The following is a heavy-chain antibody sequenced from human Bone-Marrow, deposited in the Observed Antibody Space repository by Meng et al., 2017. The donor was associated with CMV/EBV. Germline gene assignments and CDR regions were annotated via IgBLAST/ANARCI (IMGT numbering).Heavy chain of an antibody. V-gene: IGHV5-51*01. Sequence: GESLKISCKGSGYSFSSYWIGWVRQMPGKGLEYMGIIYPGDSDTRYSPSFQGLVSISADKSISTAYLQWSSLKASDTAMYYCARTSGSYEDYWGQGTLVTVSS. CDR2: IYPGDSDT. CDR1: GYSFSSYW. D-gene: IGHD1-26*01. CDR3: ARTSGSYEDY. J-gene: IGHJ4*02.